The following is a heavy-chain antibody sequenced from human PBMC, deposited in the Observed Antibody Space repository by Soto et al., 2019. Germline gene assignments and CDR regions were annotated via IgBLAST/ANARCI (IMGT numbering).Heavy chain of an antibody. V-gene: IGHV4-59*01. CDR1: GGSIRSYY. D-gene: IGHD2-15*01. Sequence: QVQLQESGPGLVKPSETLSLTCTVSGGSIRSYYWSWIRQPPGKGLDWIGYIYYSGSTNYNPSLKSRVTISVDTSKNQFSLKLSSVTAADTAVYYCARARGGYMDYWGQGNLVTVSS. CDR3: ARARGGYMDY. CDR2: IYYSGST. J-gene: IGHJ4*02.